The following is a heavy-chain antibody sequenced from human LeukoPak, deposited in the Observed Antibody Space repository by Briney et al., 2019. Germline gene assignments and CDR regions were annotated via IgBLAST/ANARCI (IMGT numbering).Heavy chain of an antibody. CDR1: GFTFSDYY. D-gene: IGHD2-15*01. J-gene: IGHJ5*02. CDR2: ISSSGSTI. V-gene: IGHV3-11*01. CDR3: ARENNLYCSGGSCYHWFDP. Sequence: GSLRLSCAASGFTFSDYYMSWIRQAPGKGLEWVSYISSSGSTIYYADSVKGRFTISRDNAKNSLYLQMNSLRAEDTAVYYCARENNLYCSGGSCYHWFDPWGQGTLVTVSS.